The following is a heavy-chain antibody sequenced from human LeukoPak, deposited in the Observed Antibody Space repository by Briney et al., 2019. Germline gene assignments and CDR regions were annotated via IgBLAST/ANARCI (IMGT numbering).Heavy chain of an antibody. CDR1: GYSFTSYW. D-gene: IGHD3-22*01. V-gene: IGHV5-51*01. CDR2: IYPGDSDT. CDR3: AKHSSGYYPYFDY. J-gene: IGHJ4*02. Sequence: GESLQISCKGSGYSFTSYWIGWVRQMPGKGLEWMGIIYPGDSDTRYSPSFQGQVTISADKSISTAYLQWSSLKASDTAMYYCAKHSSGYYPYFDYWGQGTLVTVSS.